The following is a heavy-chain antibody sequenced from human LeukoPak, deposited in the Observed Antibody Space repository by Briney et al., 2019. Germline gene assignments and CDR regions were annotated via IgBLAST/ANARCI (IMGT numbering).Heavy chain of an antibody. CDR2: INVYNGNR. Sequence: ASVKVSCKASGYTFSSYAISWVRQAPGQGLEWMGWINVYNGNRNYAQNLQDRVTMTTDTSTSTAYMELRSLRSDDTALYYCARGVVAATGVFDYWGQGTLVTVSS. D-gene: IGHD2-15*01. CDR1: GYTFSSYA. CDR3: ARGVVAATGVFDY. J-gene: IGHJ4*02. V-gene: IGHV1-18*01.